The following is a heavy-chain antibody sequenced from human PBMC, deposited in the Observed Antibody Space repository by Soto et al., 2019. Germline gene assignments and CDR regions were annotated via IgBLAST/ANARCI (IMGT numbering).Heavy chain of an antibody. V-gene: IGHV4-39*07. CDR2: INHSGST. J-gene: IGHJ5*02. D-gene: IGHD3-10*01. CDR3: ARGPSVWSFGYNWFDP. CDR1: GGSISSSSYY. Sequence: SETLSLTCTVSGGSISSSSYYWGWIRQPPGKGLEWIGEINHSGSTNYNPSLKSRVTISVDTSKNQFSLKLSSVTAADTAVYYCARGPSVWSFGYNWFDPWGQGTLVTVSS.